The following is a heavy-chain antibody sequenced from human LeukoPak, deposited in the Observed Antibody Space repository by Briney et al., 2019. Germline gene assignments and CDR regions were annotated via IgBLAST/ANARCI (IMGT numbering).Heavy chain of an antibody. CDR3: ARGEEAYYDSSGYYGMDV. Sequence: ASVKVSCKASGYTFTSYYMHWVRQAPGQGLEWMGWINPNSGGTNYAQKFQGRVTMTRDTSISTAYMELSRLRSDDTAVYYCARGEEAYYDSSGYYGMDVWGQGTTVTVSS. CDR2: INPNSGGT. D-gene: IGHD3-22*01. V-gene: IGHV1-2*02. J-gene: IGHJ6*02. CDR1: GYTFTSYY.